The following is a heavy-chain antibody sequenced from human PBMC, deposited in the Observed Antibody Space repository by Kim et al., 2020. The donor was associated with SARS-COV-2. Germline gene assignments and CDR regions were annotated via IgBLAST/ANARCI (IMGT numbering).Heavy chain of an antibody. D-gene: IGHD2-2*01. CDR3: AKDIGAREYQLVRVYYYGMDV. Sequence: GGSLRLSCAASGFTFDDYTMHWVRQAPGKGLEWVSLISWDGGSTYYADSVKGRFTISRDNSKNSLYLQMNSLRTEDTALYYCAKDIGAREYQLVRVYYYGMDVWGQGTTVTVSS. CDR2: ISWDGGST. J-gene: IGHJ6*02. CDR1: GFTFDDYT. V-gene: IGHV3-43*01.